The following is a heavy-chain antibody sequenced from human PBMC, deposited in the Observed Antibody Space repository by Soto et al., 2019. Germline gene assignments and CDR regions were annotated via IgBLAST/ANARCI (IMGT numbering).Heavy chain of an antibody. Sequence: SETLSLTCTVSGGSISSYYWSWIRQPPGKGLEWIGYIYYSGSTNYNPSPKSRVTISVDTSKNQFSLKLSSVTAADTAVYYCASLGIAAAALDYWGQGTLVTVSS. CDR3: ASLGIAAAALDY. J-gene: IGHJ4*02. D-gene: IGHD6-13*01. CDR2: IYYSGST. CDR1: GGSISSYY. V-gene: IGHV4-59*08.